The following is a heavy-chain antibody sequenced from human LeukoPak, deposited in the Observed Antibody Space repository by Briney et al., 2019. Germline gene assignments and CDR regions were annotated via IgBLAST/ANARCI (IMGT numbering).Heavy chain of an antibody. CDR1: GGSISSSNW. V-gene: IGHV4-4*02. D-gene: IGHD1-26*01. CDR2: IYHSGST. CDR3: ARARIGQFDSGSYSEAFDI. Sequence: PSETLSLTCAVSGGSISSSNWWSWVRQPPGKGLEWIGEIYHSGSTNYNPSLKSRVTISVDKSKNQFSLKLSSVTAADTAVYYCARARIGQFDSGSYSEAFDIWGQGTMVTVSS. J-gene: IGHJ3*02.